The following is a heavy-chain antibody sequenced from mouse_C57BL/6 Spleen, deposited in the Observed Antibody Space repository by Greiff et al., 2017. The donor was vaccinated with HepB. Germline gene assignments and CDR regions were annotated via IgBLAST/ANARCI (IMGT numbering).Heavy chain of an antibody. CDR2: IDPSDSYT. D-gene: IGHD5-5*01. J-gene: IGHJ2*01. V-gene: IGHV1-50*01. CDR3: ARTSGLPHYFDY. Sequence: VQLQQSGAELVKPGASVKLSCKASGYTFTSYWMQWVKQRPGQGLEWIGEIDPSDSYTNYNQKFKGKATLTVDTSSSTAYMQLSSLTSEDSAVYYCARTSGLPHYFDYWGQGTTLTVSS. CDR1: GYTFTSYW.